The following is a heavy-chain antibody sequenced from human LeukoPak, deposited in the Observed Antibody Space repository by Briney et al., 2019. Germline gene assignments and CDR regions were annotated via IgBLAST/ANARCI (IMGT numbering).Heavy chain of an antibody. V-gene: IGHV5-51*01. CDR2: INPGDSDT. CDR1: GYTFTSYW. CDR3: ARGHVYNDY. Sequence: GESLEISCQGSGYTFTSYWIGWVRQMPGKGLEWMGIINPGDSDTRYNPSFQGQVTISVDKSISTAYLQWSSLKASDTATYFCARGHVYNDYWGQGTLVTVSS. D-gene: IGHD1-1*01. J-gene: IGHJ4*02.